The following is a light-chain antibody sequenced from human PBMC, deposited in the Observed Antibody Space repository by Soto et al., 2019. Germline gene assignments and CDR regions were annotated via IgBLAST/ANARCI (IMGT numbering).Light chain of an antibody. V-gene: IGLV2-14*01. CDR1: GSDIGAYNT. CDR2: EVT. Sequence: QSVLTQPASVSGSPGQSITISCTGTGSDIGAYNTVAWYQQHPRRVPKLMIYEVTNRPSGISNRFSGSKSGNTASLTISGLQAEDEGDYYCSSYTRGNTYVFGTGTKVTLL. CDR3: SSYTRGNTYV. J-gene: IGLJ1*01.